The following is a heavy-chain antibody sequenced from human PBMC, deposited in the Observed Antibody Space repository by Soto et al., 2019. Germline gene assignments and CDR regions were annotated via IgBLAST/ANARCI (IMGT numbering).Heavy chain of an antibody. J-gene: IGHJ6*02. CDR2: IIPIFGTA. D-gene: IGHD4-17*01. V-gene: IGHV1-69*13. CDR1: GGTFSSYA. CDR3: ARGATTPYYYYYGMDV. Sequence: SVKVSCKASGGTFSSYAISWVRQAPGQGLEWMGGIIPIFGTANYAQKFQGRVTITADESTSTAYMELSSLRSEDTAVYYCARGATTPYYYYYGMDVWGQGTTVTVSS.